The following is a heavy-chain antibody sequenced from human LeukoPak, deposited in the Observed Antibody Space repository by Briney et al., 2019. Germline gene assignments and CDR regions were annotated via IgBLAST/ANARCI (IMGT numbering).Heavy chain of an antibody. V-gene: IGHV4-61*02. CDR3: ARGRRYFDWLTVWYFDY. Sequence: PSETLSLTCTVSGGSISSGSYYWSWIRQPAGKGLEWIGRIYTSGSTNYNPSLKSRVTISVDTSKNQFSLKLSSVTAADTAVYYCARGRRYFDWLTVWYFDYWGQGTLVTVSS. CDR2: IYTSGST. CDR1: GGSISSGSYY. D-gene: IGHD3-9*01. J-gene: IGHJ4*02.